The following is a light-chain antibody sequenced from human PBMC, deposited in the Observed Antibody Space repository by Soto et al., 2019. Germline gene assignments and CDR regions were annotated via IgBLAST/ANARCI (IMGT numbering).Light chain of an antibody. CDR1: QGISSY. CDR2: AAS. Sequence: DVQLTQSPSFLSASVGDRVTITCRASQGISSYLAWYQQKPGKAPKVLIYAASRLESGVPSRFSGSGSGTDFTLTISSLQPEDYATYYCQQRYSTPPRYTFGQGTKVDIK. CDR3: QQRYSTPPRYT. J-gene: IGKJ2*01. V-gene: IGKV1-39*01.